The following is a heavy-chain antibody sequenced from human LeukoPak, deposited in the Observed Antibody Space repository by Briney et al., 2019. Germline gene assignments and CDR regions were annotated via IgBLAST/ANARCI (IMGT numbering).Heavy chain of an antibody. Sequence: GGSLRLSCAASGFTFSDYGMHWVRQAPGKGLEWVSVIYSGGSTYYADSVKGRFTISRDNSKNTLYLQMNSLRAGDTAVYYCAREAVTTDFDYWGQGTLVTVSS. CDR3: AREAVTTDFDY. D-gene: IGHD4-17*01. CDR2: IYSGGST. J-gene: IGHJ4*02. V-gene: IGHV3-66*01. CDR1: GFTFSDYG.